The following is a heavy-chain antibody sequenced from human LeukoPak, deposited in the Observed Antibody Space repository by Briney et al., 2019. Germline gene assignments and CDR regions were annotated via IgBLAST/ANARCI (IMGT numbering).Heavy chain of an antibody. D-gene: IGHD6-19*01. Sequence: GGSLRLSCAASGFTFSSYAMSWVRQAPGKGLEWVSDIIGSGDSTYYADSVKGRFTISRDNSKNTLYLQMSSLRAEDTAVYYCAKDQGYSSGWYRSYFDYWGQGTLVTVSS. J-gene: IGHJ4*02. CDR2: IIGSGDST. CDR1: GFTFSSYA. V-gene: IGHV3-23*01. CDR3: AKDQGYSSGWYRSYFDY.